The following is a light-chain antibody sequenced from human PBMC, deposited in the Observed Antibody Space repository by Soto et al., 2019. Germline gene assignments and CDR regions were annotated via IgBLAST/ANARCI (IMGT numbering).Light chain of an antibody. J-gene: IGLJ2*01. Sequence: QSVLTQPPSVSGAPGQRVTISCTGSSSNIGAGYDVHWYQQLPGTAPKLLIYGNSNRPSGVPDRFSGSKSGTSASLAITGLQAEDEADYYCQSYDSSVSKVVFGGGTKLDRP. V-gene: IGLV1-40*01. CDR3: QSYDSSVSKVV. CDR2: GNS. CDR1: SSNIGAGYD.